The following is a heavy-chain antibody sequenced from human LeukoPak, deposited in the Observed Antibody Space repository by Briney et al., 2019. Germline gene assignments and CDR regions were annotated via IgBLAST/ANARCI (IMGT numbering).Heavy chain of an antibody. D-gene: IGHD2-15*01. CDR1: GYTFSSYA. Sequence: QTGGSLRLSCAASGYTFSSYAMSWVRQAPGKGLEWVSGISGSDGSTYYADSVKGRFTISRDNSKNTLYVQMNSLRAEDTAVYYCAKARGFCSGGSCYNPFDPWGQGTLVTVSS. CDR3: AKARGFCSGGSCYNPFDP. CDR2: ISGSDGST. V-gene: IGHV3-23*01. J-gene: IGHJ5*02.